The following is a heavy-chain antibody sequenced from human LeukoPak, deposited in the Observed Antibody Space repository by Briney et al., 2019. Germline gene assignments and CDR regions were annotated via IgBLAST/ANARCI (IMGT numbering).Heavy chain of an antibody. D-gene: IGHD5-18*01. CDR1: GFTFSSYA. CDR2: ISGSVGST. J-gene: IGHJ4*02. V-gene: IGHV3-23*01. CDR3: AKALKVGSSYGKNYFDY. Sequence: GGSLRLSCAASGFTFSSYAMSWVRQAPGKGLEWVSAISGSVGSTYYADSVKGRFTISRDNSKNTLYLQTNSLRAEDTAVYYCAKALKVGSSYGKNYFDYWGQGTLVTVSS.